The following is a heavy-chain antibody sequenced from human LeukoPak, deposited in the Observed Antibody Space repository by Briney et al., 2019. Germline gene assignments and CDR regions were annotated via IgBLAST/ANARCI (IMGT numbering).Heavy chain of an antibody. CDR2: INHIGRT. D-gene: IGHD1-7*01. CDR1: GGSFSSYY. Sequence: PSETLSLTCAVFGGSFSSYYWSWIRQTPGKGLEWIGEINHIGRTNYNPSLKSRVTLSVDTSKNQFSLKMSSVTAADTAVYYCARPYYSGTYWFDSWGQGTLVTVSS. CDR3: ARPYYSGTYWFDS. J-gene: IGHJ5*01. V-gene: IGHV4-34*01.